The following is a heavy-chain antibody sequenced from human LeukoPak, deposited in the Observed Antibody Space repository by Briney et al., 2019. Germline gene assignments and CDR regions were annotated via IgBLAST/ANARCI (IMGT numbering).Heavy chain of an antibody. Sequence: AGGSLRLSCAASGFTVSSNYMSWVRQAPGKGLEWVSVIYSGGSTYYADSVKGRFTISRDNSKNTLYLQMNSLRAEDTAVYYCARGISVRYSGSYKVRDYWGQGTLATVSS. CDR1: GFTVSSNY. CDR3: ARGISVRYSGSYKVRDY. D-gene: IGHD1-26*01. J-gene: IGHJ4*02. CDR2: IYSGGST. V-gene: IGHV3-53*01.